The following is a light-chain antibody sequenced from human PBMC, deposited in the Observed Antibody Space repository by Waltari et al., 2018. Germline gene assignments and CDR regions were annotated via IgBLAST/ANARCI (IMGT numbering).Light chain of an antibody. CDR1: QSVSSN. CDR2: GAF. V-gene: IGKV3-15*01. J-gene: IGKJ1*01. CDR3: QQYNNWPTWT. Sequence: ETVMTQSPATLSVSPGERATLSCRASQSVSSNLAWYQQKPGQAPRLLIYGAFTRATGIPARFSGSGSGTEFTLTISSLQSEDFAVYYCQQYNNWPTWTFGQGTKVEIK.